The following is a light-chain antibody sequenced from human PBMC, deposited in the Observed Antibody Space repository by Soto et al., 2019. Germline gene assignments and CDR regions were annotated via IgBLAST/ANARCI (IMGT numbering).Light chain of an antibody. J-gene: IGLJ1*01. V-gene: IGLV2-14*01. CDR3: NSYTSKSTGV. Sequence: QSVLTQPASVSGSPGQSITISCTGTSSDVGGYNYVSWYQQHPGKDPKLIIYEVSNRPSGVSNRFSGSKSGNTASLTISGLQAEDEADYYCNSYTSKSTGVFGTGTKLTV. CDR1: SSDVGGYNY. CDR2: EVS.